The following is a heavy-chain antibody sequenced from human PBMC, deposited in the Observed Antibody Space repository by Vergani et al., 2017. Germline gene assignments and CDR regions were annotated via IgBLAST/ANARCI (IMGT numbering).Heavy chain of an antibody. CDR1: GFTFSDYY. Sequence: QVQLVESGGSLVKPGGSLRLSCAASGFTFSDYYMSWIRQAPGKGLEWVSFVSTGTKSQSYAESVKGRFTISRDSAKNSLYLQMDSLRAEDTAVYYCAREYSSTSGRAFDFWGQGTKVTVSS. CDR3: AREYSSTSGRAFDF. D-gene: IGHD2-2*01. V-gene: IGHV3-11*04. J-gene: IGHJ3*01. CDR2: VSTGTKSQ.